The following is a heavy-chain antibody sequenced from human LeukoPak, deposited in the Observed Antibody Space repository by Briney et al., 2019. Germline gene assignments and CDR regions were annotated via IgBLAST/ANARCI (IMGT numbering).Heavy chain of an antibody. J-gene: IGHJ4*02. D-gene: IGHD1-1*01. Sequence: GGSLRLSWAASGFTFNNFALDWVRQAPGEGLEWISRFGPNGVTTYYADSVKGRFTISRDNSKNSLYLQMNSLRVEDTAVYYCARQLYLDHGGQGTLVTVSS. V-gene: IGHV3-23*01. CDR2: FGPNGVTT. CDR1: GFTFNNFA. CDR3: ARQLYLDH.